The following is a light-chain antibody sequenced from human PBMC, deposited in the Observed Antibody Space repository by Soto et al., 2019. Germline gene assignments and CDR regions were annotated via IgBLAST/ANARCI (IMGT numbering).Light chain of an antibody. J-gene: IGKJ1*01. CDR2: GAS. CDR3: QQYGSSPWT. CDR1: QGVGSNY. V-gene: IGKV3-20*01. Sequence: EIVLTQSPGTLSLSLGERATLSCKASQGVGSNYLAWYQQKPGQAPRPLIYGASSRATGIPDRFSGSGSGADFTLTISRLEPEDCAVYYCQQYGSSPWTFGQGTTVEIK.